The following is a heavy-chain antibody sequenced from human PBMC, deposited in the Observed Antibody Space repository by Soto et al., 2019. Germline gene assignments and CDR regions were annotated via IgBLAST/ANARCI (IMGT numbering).Heavy chain of an antibody. CDR2: IYHSGST. Sequence: SLCLGCPVSGCCISSGGYSWSRMRQPPGKGLEWIGYIYHSGSTYYNPSLKSRVTISVDRSKNQFSLKLSSVTVADTAVYYCARAVSRYRSWCRVYYFDYWGQGTLVTVSS. J-gene: IGHJ4*02. V-gene: IGHV4-30-2*01. CDR1: GCCISSGGYS. D-gene: IGHD6-13*01. CDR3: ARAVSRYRSWCRVYYFDY.